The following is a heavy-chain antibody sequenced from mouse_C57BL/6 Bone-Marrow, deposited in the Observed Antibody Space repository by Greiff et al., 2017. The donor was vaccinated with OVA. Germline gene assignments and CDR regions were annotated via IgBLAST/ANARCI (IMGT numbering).Heavy chain of an antibody. CDR3: ARARNYGFAY. V-gene: IGHV1-66*01. D-gene: IGHD2-1*01. J-gene: IGHJ3*01. CDR1: GYSFTSYY. CDR2: IYPGSGNT. Sequence: QVQLQQSGPELVKPGASVKISCKASGYSFTSYYIHWVKQRPGQGLEWIGWIYPGSGNTKYNEKFKGKATLTADTSSSTAYMQLSSLTSEDSAVYYCARARNYGFAYWGKGTLVTVSA.